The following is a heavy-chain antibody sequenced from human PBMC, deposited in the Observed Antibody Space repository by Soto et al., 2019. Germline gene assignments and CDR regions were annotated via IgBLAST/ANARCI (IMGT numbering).Heavy chain of an antibody. J-gene: IGHJ4*03. CDR3: ARFQVCSGNDCYRPFDH. Sequence: PSETLSLTCTVSGGSFSSYYWNWMRQPPGEGLEWLGFVYSTGATRYSPSLNGRVTMSVDTSKDQFSLILTSVTAADTAIYYCARFQVCSGNDCYRPFDHWGQGIMLTVSS. CDR2: VYSTGAT. V-gene: IGHV4-59*01. D-gene: IGHD2-15*01. CDR1: GGSFSSYY.